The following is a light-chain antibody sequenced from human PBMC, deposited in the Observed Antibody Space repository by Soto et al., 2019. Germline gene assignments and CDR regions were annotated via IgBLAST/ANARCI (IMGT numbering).Light chain of an antibody. Sequence: EMVMSQSPASLSVSPGERATLSCRASQSVSSSLAWYQHKPGQAPRLLIYDASNRATGIPARFSGSGSGTDFTLTISRLEPEDFAVYYCQQYGSSPTFGQGTKVDIK. V-gene: IGKV3-20*01. J-gene: IGKJ1*01. CDR1: QSVSSS. CDR2: DAS. CDR3: QQYGSSPT.